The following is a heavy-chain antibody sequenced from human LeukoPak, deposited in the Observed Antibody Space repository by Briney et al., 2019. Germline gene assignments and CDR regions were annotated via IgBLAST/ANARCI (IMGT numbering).Heavy chain of an antibody. Sequence: ASVKVSCKASAYTFTDYYIHWVRQAPGQGLEWMGWINPKSGGTNYAQKFQARVTMTTDTSTSTAYMELRSLRSDDTAVYYCARTTVTIGGWFDPWGQGTLVTVSS. CDR3: ARTTVTIGGWFDP. CDR2: INPKSGGT. CDR1: AYTFTDYY. V-gene: IGHV1-2*02. D-gene: IGHD4-17*01. J-gene: IGHJ5*02.